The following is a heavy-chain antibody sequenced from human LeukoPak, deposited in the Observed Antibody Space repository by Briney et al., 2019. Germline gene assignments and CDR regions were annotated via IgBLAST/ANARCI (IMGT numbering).Heavy chain of an antibody. CDR2: IKVSGGST. V-gene: IGHV1-46*01. CDR1: GYTFSNHH. J-gene: IGHJ4*02. D-gene: IGHD1-26*01. CDR3: ARDSGNYYPNFDF. Sequence: ASVKVSCKTSGYTFSNHHIHWVRQAPGQGLEWMGIIKVSGGSTSYAQKFQGRVTVASDTSTGTVRMELRSLRSEDTAMYYCARDSGNYYPNFDFWGQGTLVTVSS.